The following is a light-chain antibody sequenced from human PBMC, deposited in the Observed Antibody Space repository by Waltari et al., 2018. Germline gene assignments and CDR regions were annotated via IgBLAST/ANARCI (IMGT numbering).Light chain of an antibody. CDR1: QSISTW. Sequence: DVQMTQSPSTLSASLGDRVTISCRSSQSISTWLAWYQQKPGKDPKPLIYMAYTLETGVPSRFSCSGSRTEFALTISNLQPDDVATYYCQQYDSFSWTFGQGTKGKSN. CDR2: MAY. J-gene: IGKJ1*01. CDR3: QQYDSFSWT. V-gene: IGKV1-5*03.